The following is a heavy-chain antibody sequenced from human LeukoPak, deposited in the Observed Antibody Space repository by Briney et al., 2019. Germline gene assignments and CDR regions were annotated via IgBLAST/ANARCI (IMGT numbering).Heavy chain of an antibody. D-gene: IGHD3-9*01. CDR1: GYTLTELS. V-gene: IGHV1-18*01. CDR2: ISAYNGNT. Sequence: ASVKVSCKVSGYTLTELSMHWVRQAPGQGLEWMGWISAYNGNTNYAQKLQGRVTMTTDTSTSTAYMELRSLRSDDTAVYYCARYFIGPWGQGTLVTVSS. CDR3: ARYFIGP. J-gene: IGHJ5*02.